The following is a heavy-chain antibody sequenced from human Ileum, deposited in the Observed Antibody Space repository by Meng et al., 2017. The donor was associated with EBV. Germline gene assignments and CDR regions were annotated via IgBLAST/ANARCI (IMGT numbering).Heavy chain of an antibody. CDR1: GGPINRSSYY. V-gene: IGHV4-39*01. CDR3: ARPIAAAGWFDP. D-gene: IGHD6-13*01. CDR2: IYYSGRT. Sequence: VWGRGGINPRVPLSRTCSCPGGPINRSSYYWAWVRQPPGKGLEWIGSIYYSGRTYYNPSLKSRVTISVDTSKNQFSLKLSSVTAADTAVYYCARPIAAAGWFDPWGQGTLVTVSS. J-gene: IGHJ5*02.